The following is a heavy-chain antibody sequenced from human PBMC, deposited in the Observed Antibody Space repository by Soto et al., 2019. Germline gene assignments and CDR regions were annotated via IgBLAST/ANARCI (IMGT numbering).Heavy chain of an antibody. J-gene: IGHJ6*04. CDR3: ARDLDGVVAATAALRMDV. Sequence: ASLKVSCKSSGYTFTGYYMHWVRHAPGQALEWMGWINPNGGVTKYAQKFQGWVTMARDTSISRAYMELCRLRADDTAVAYCARDLDGVVAATAALRMDVCGKGTTVTVSP. CDR1: GYTFTGYY. D-gene: IGHD2-15*01. CDR2: INPNGGVT. V-gene: IGHV1-2*04.